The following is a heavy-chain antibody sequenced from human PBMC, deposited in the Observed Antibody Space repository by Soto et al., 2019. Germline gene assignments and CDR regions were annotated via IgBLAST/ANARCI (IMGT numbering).Heavy chain of an antibody. CDR3: AKDQVRRGRTVAYYFDY. V-gene: IGHV3-30*18. CDR2: ISYDGRNR. CDR1: GFTFSSYG. D-gene: IGHD2-15*01. J-gene: IGHJ4*02. Sequence: GGSLRLSCAASGFTFSSYGMHWVRQAQGKGLEWLAVISYDGRNRYYADSVKGRFTISRDNSKNTLYLQMNSPRAEDTAVYYCAKDQVRRGRTVAYYFDYWGQGT.